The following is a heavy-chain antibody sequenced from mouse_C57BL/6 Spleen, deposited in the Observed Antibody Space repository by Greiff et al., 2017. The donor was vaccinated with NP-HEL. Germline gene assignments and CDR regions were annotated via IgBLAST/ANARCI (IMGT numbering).Heavy chain of an antibody. Sequence: VKLMESGAELVKPGASVKMSCKASGYTFTTYPIEWMKQNHGKSLEWIGNFHPYNDDTKYNEKFKGKATLTVEKSSSTVYLELSRLTSDDSAVYYCARGGYYGNYDWYFDVWGTGTTVTVSS. V-gene: IGHV1-47*01. CDR3: ARGGYYGNYDWYFDV. J-gene: IGHJ1*03. CDR1: GYTFTTYP. D-gene: IGHD2-1*01. CDR2: FHPYNDDT.